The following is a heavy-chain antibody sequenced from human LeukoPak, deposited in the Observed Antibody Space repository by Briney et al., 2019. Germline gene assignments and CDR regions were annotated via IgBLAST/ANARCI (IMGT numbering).Heavy chain of an antibody. Sequence: GSLRLSCAASGFTFSTCSMKWVRQAPGKALEWVSSISGSSYHIYYADSVKGRFTISRDNSKNTLYLQMNSLRAEDTAVYYCAKDYDSSSWYAPYEFDFWGQGNMVTVSS. D-gene: IGHD6-13*01. V-gene: IGHV3-21*04. CDR3: AKDYDSSSWYAPYEFDF. J-gene: IGHJ4*02. CDR1: GFTFSTCS. CDR2: ISGSSYHI.